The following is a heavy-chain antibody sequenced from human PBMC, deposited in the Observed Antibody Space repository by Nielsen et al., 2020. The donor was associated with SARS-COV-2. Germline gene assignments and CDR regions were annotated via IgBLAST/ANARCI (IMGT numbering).Heavy chain of an antibody. J-gene: IGHJ4*02. Sequence: SETLSLTCTVSGGSISSYYWSWIRQPPGKGLEWIGYIYYSGSTNYNPSLKSRVTISVDTSKNQFSLKLSSVTAADTAVYYCAVWSVTTGHFDYWGRGTLVTVSS. V-gene: IGHV4-59*01. D-gene: IGHD4-11*01. CDR1: GGSISSYY. CDR3: AVWSVTTGHFDY. CDR2: IYYSGST.